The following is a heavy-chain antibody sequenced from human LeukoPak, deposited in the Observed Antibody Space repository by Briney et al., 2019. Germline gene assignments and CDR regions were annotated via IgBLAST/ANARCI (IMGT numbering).Heavy chain of an antibody. J-gene: IGHJ4*02. V-gene: IGHV3-23*01. CDR2: ISGSGHST. D-gene: IGHD2-21*02. CDR1: GFTFSSYA. CDR3: AKGAYCGGDCYSPYYFFGY. Sequence: GGSLRLSCAASGFTFSSYAMSWVSQAPGMGLEWVSAISGSGHSTYYADSVKGRFTISRDNSKNTLYLQMNSLRADDTAVYYCAKGAYCGGDCYSPYYFFGYWGQGTLVTVSS.